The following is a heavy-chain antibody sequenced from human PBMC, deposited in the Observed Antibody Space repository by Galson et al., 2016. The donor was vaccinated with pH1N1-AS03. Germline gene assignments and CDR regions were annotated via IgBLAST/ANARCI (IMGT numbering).Heavy chain of an antibody. J-gene: IGHJ4*02. Sequence: VRQAPGRGLEWVSYISSSGATTYYADSVKGRFTISRDNAKNSLYLQMNSLRAEDTAVYYCGSSPHYFDYWGQGTLVTVSS. CDR3: GSSPHYFDY. CDR2: ISSSGATT. V-gene: IGHV3-48*03.